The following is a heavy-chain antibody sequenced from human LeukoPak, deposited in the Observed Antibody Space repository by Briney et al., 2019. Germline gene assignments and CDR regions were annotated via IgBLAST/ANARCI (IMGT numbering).Heavy chain of an antibody. V-gene: IGHV1-69*05. Sequence: GASVKVSCKASGGTFSSYAISWVRQAPGQGLEWMGGIIPIFGAANYAQKCQGRVTITTDESTSTAYRELSSLRSEDTAVYYCARDRADSSGYYYRFDYWGQGTLLTVSS. D-gene: IGHD3-22*01. CDR2: IIPIFGAA. J-gene: IGHJ4*02. CDR3: ARDRADSSGYYYRFDY. CDR1: GGTFSSYA.